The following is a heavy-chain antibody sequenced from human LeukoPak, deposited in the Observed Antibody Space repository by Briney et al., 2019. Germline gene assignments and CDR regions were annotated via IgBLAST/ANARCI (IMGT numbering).Heavy chain of an antibody. CDR2: IYSGDNT. CDR1: GFTVSNNY. J-gene: IGHJ4*02. V-gene: IGHV3-66*02. Sequence: GGSLRLSCAASGFTVSNNYMSWVRQAPGKGLEWVSVIYSGDNTYYVESVKGRFTISRDNSKNTLFLQMNRLRAEDTAVYYCAGRRVLHAFFDYWGQGTLVTVSS. D-gene: IGHD3-16*01. CDR3: AGRRVLHAFFDY.